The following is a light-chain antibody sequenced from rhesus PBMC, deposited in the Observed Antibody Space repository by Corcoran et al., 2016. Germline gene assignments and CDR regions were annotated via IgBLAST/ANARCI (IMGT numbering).Light chain of an antibody. CDR2: VAS. CDR1: ENVNNY. CDR3: QHSYGTPLT. J-gene: IGKJ4*01. Sequence: DIQMTQSPSSLSASVGDRVTITCRASENVNNYLHWYQQKPGKAPKHLIYVASTLQSGVPSRFSGSGSGTDYTFTISSLQPEDVAAYYCQHSYGTPLTFGGGTKVEIK. V-gene: IGKV1-74*01.